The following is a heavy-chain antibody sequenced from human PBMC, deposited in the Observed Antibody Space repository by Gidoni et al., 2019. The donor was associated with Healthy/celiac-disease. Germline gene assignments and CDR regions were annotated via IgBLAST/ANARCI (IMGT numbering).Heavy chain of an antibody. CDR2: SSGSGGST. Sequence: EVQLLESGGVWFQPGGSWCPSGPASGSPFTGYAMGWVRKAPGKGLEWVSASSGSGGSTYYADSVKGRFTISRDNSKNTLYLQMNSLRAEDTAVYYCAKVARQYCSSTSCYPDYWGQGTLVTVSS. CDR1: GSPFTGYA. CDR3: AKVARQYCSSTSCYPDY. V-gene: IGHV3-23*01. J-gene: IGHJ4*02. D-gene: IGHD2-2*01.